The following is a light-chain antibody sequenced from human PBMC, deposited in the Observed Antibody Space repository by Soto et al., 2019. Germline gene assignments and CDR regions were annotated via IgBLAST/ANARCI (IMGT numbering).Light chain of an antibody. CDR1: QGISSY. Sequence: DIKLTQSPPFLSASVGDRVTISCRASQGISSYFAWYQQKPGKAPKLLIYAASTLQRWVPSRFTGSGSGTELTLAISILQPENFETYYCQQPNSFPFTFVPGTKVDI. J-gene: IGKJ3*01. CDR2: AAS. V-gene: IGKV1-9*01. CDR3: QQPNSFPFT.